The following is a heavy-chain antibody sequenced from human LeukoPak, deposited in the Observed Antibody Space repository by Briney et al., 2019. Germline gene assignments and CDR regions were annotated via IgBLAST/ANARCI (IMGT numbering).Heavy chain of an antibody. V-gene: IGHV1-46*01. J-gene: IGHJ4*02. D-gene: IGHD3-22*01. CDR1: GYTFTSFY. Sequence: ASVKVSCKASGYTFTSFYLHWVRQAPGQGLQWMGIINPSGGSTNYAQKFQGRVTVTRDTSTSTLYMELSSLRSEDTAVYYCARGALDSSGYLPWDYWGQGTLVTVSS. CDR2: INPSGGST. CDR3: ARGALDSSGYLPWDY.